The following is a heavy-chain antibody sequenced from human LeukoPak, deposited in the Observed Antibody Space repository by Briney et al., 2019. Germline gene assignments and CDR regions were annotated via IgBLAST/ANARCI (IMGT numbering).Heavy chain of an antibody. CDR2: ISSSSSYI. Sequence: SGGSLRLSCAASGFTFSSYSMNWVRQPPGKGLEWVSYISSSSSYIYYADSVKGRFTSSRDNAKNSPYLQMHSLRAEDTAVYYCARVLSAFDIWGQGTMVTVSS. CDR3: ARVLSAFDI. CDR1: GFTFSSYS. V-gene: IGHV3-21*01. D-gene: IGHD3-9*01. J-gene: IGHJ3*02.